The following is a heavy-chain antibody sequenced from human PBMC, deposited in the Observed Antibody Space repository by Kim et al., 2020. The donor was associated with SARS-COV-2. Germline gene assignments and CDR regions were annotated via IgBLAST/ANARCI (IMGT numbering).Heavy chain of an antibody. Sequence: GGSLRLSCAASGFTVSSNYMSWVRQAPGKGLEWVSVIYSGGSTYYADSVKGRFTISRDNSKNTLYLQMNSLRAEDTAVYYCARDNLSPVNPGGSWDYYYYGMDVWGQGTTVTVSS. J-gene: IGHJ6*02. CDR2: IYSGGST. CDR3: ARDNLSPVNPGGSWDYYYYGMDV. V-gene: IGHV3-66*01. CDR1: GFTVSSNY. D-gene: IGHD5-12*01.